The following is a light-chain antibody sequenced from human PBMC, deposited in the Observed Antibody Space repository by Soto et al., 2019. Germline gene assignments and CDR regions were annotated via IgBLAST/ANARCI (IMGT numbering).Light chain of an antibody. CDR3: QQYESYPMT. J-gene: IGKJ4*01. Sequence: DSQMTQYPSTLSASLGDTVTIPCRAGQSISSWLAWYQQKTGQAPKLLISKASTLQSGVPPRFSGSGSGTEFALTISSLQPDDFATYYCQQYESYPMTFGGGTKVEIK. CDR1: QSISSW. CDR2: KAS. V-gene: IGKV1-5*03.